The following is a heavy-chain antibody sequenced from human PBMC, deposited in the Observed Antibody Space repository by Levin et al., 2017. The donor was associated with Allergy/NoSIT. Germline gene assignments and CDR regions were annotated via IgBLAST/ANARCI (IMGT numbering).Heavy chain of an antibody. CDR3: AKDTCSVCKHVVV. V-gene: IGHV3-23*01. CDR2: ISGSGDTT. J-gene: IGHJ6*02. D-gene: IGHD6-19*01. Sequence: GGSLRLSCAASEFSFSTYAMSWVRQAPGKGLEWVSTISGSGDTTYYADSVKGRFTISRDNSKSTLYLQMNSLRADDTAVYYCAKDTCSVCKHVVVWGQGTTVTVS. CDR1: EFSFSTYA.